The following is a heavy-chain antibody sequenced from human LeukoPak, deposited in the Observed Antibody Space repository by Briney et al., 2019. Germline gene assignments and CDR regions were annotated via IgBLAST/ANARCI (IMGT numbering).Heavy chain of an antibody. Sequence: SETLSLTCTVSGDSIRSYYWSWIRQPPGKGLEWIGYINYSGSTKYNPSLKSRVTISSDTSKNQFSLKLSSVTAADTALYYCARRIYDSGGYRIDYWGQGTLVTVSS. V-gene: IGHV4-59*08. D-gene: IGHD3-22*01. CDR2: INYSGST. J-gene: IGHJ4*02. CDR1: GDSIRSYY. CDR3: ARRIYDSGGYRIDY.